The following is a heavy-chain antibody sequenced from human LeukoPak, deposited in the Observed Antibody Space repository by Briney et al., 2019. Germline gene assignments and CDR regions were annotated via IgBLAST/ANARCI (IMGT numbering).Heavy chain of an antibody. CDR1: GFTFSSYG. V-gene: IGHV3-33*01. D-gene: IGHD3-3*01. CDR2: IWYDGSNK. J-gene: IGHJ3*02. Sequence: GRSLRLSCAASGFTFSSYGMHWVRQAPGKGVEWVAVIWYDGSNKYYADSVKGRFTISRDNSKNTLHLQMNSLRAEDTAVYYCARDLRKAAFDIWGQGTMVTVSS. CDR3: ARDLRKAAFDI.